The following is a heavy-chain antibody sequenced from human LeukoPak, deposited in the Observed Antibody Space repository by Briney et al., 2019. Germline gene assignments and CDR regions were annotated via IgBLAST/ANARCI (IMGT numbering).Heavy chain of an antibody. CDR2: INHSGST. CDR1: GGSFSGYY. V-gene: IGHV4-34*01. Sequence: SETLSLTCAVYGGSFSGYYWSWIRQPPGKGLEWIGEINHSGSTNYNPSLKSRVTISVDTSKNQFSLKLSSVTAADTAVYYCARQTYYYDSSGYYYEGTYYYYYYMDVWGKGTTVTISS. J-gene: IGHJ6*03. D-gene: IGHD3-22*01. CDR3: ARQTYYYDSSGYYYEGTYYYYYYMDV.